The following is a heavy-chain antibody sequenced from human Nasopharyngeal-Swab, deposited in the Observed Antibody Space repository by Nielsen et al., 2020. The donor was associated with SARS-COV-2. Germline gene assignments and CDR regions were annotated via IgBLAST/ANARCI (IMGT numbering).Heavy chain of an antibody. D-gene: IGHD5-12*01. CDR3: ARDWGIVATTDGMDV. CDR2: IKQDGSEK. V-gene: IGHV3-7*01. Sequence: GESLKISCAASGFTFSSYWMSWVRQAPGKGLEWVANIKQDGSEKYYVDSVKGRFTISRDNAKSSLYLQMNSPRAEDTAVYYCARDWGIVATTDGMDVWGQGTTVTVSS. CDR1: GFTFSSYW. J-gene: IGHJ6*02.